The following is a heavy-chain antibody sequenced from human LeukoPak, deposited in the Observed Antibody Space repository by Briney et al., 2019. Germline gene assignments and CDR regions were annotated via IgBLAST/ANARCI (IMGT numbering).Heavy chain of an antibody. V-gene: IGHV4-59*01. Sequence: SETLSLTCTVSGGSISSYYWSWIRQPPGKGLEWIGYIYYSGSTNYNPSLKSRVTISVDTSKNQFSLKLSSVTAADTAVYYCARKGSFSVSSRPRSDWFDPWGQGTLVTVSS. D-gene: IGHD6-6*01. J-gene: IGHJ5*02. CDR3: ARKGSFSVSSRPRSDWFDP. CDR2: IYYSGST. CDR1: GGSISSYY.